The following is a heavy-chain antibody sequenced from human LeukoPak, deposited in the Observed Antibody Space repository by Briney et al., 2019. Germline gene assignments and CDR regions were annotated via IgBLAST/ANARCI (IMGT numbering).Heavy chain of an antibody. CDR1: GFTFSSYG. D-gene: IGHD6-19*01. CDR2: ISSSSSYI. CDR3: ARGPVAGTDAFDI. Sequence: PGGSLRLSCAASGFTFSSYGMNWVRQAPGKGLEWVSSISSSSSYIYYADSVKGRFTISRDNAKNSLYLQMNSLRAEDTAVYYCARGPVAGTDAFDIWGQGTMVTVSS. V-gene: IGHV3-21*01. J-gene: IGHJ3*02.